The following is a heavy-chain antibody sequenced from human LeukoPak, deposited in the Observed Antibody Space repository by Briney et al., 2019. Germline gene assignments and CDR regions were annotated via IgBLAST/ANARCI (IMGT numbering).Heavy chain of an antibody. J-gene: IGHJ5*02. CDR3: ARALKGGPKGSIAARKNWFDP. V-gene: IGHV1-8*01. CDR1: GYTFTSYD. Sequence: GASVKVSCKASGYTFTSYDINWVRQATGQGLEWMGWMNPNSGNTGYAQKFQGRVTMTRNTSISTAYMELSSLRSEDTAVYSCARALKGGPKGSIAARKNWFDPWGQGTLVTVSS. CDR2: MNPNSGNT. D-gene: IGHD6-6*01.